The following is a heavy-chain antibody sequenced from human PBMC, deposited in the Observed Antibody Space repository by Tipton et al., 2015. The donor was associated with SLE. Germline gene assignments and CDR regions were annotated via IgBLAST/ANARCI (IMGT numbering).Heavy chain of an antibody. V-gene: IGHV4-59*11. CDR2: IYYSGST. CDR3: ARGPYSPYI. Sequence: TLSLTCSVSGGSISSHYWSWLRQPPGKGLEWIGYIYYSGSTYYNPSLKSRVTISVDTSKNQFSLKLSSVTAADTAVYYCARGPYSPYIWGQGTMVTVSS. D-gene: IGHD6-13*01. CDR1: GGSISSHY. J-gene: IGHJ3*02.